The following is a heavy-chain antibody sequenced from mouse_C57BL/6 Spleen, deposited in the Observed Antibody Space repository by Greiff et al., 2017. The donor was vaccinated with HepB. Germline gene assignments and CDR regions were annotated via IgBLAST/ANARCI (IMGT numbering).Heavy chain of an antibody. CDR3: ARWYITTVADD. CDR2: IDPSDSYT. Sequence: QVQLQQPGAELVKPGASVKLSCKASGYTFTSYWMQWVKQRPGQGLEWIGEIDPSDSYTNYNQKFKGKATLTVDTSSSTAYMQLSSLTSVDSAVYYCARWYITTVADDWGQGTTLTVSS. V-gene: IGHV1-50*01. D-gene: IGHD1-1*01. J-gene: IGHJ2*01. CDR1: GYTFTSYW.